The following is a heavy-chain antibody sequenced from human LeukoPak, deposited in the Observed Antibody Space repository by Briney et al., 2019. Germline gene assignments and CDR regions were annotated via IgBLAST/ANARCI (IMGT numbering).Heavy chain of an antibody. V-gene: IGHV4-59*01. J-gene: IGHJ5*02. CDR3: ARTVTPVLPRSLRSSSWSRFDP. CDR2: IYYSGST. D-gene: IGHD6-13*01. Sequence: SETLSLTCTVSGGSISSYYWSWIRQPPGKGLEWIGYIYYSGSTNYNPSPKSRVTISVDTSKNQFSLKLSSVTAADTAVYYCARTVTPVLPRSLRSSSWSRFDPWGQGTLVTVSS. CDR1: GGSISSYY.